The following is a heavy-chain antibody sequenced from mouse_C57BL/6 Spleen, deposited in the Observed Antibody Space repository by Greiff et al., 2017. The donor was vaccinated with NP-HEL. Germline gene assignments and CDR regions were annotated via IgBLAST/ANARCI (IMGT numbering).Heavy chain of an antibody. Sequence: QVQLQQSGAELVRPGTSVKVSCKASGYAFTNYLIEWVKQRPGQGLEWIGVINPGSGGTNYNEKFKGKATLTADKSSSTAYMQLSSLTSEDSAVYFCARRSLYYYGDYWGQGTTLTVSS. V-gene: IGHV1-54*01. CDR2: INPGSGGT. D-gene: IGHD1-1*01. CDR3: ARRSLYYYGDY. CDR1: GYAFTNYL. J-gene: IGHJ2*01.